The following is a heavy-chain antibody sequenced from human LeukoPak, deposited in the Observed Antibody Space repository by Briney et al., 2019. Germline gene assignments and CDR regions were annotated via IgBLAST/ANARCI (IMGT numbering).Heavy chain of an antibody. D-gene: IGHD1-26*01. J-gene: IGHJ4*02. CDR1: GFTFSSYA. V-gene: IGHV3-23*01. Sequence: GGSLRLSCAASGFTFSSYAMSWVRQAPGKGLEWVSAISGSGGSTYYADSVKGRFTISRDNSKNTLYRQMNSLRAEDTAVYYCVKPVGAIPSANYFDYWGQGTLVTVSS. CDR3: VKPVGAIPSANYFDY. CDR2: ISGSGGST.